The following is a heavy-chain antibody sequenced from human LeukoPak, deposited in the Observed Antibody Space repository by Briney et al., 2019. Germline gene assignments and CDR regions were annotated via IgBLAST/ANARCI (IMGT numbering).Heavy chain of an antibody. CDR3: ASYSSILGWFGP. D-gene: IGHD6-13*01. CDR1: GGSISSSSYY. Sequence: SETLSLTCTVSGGSISSSSYYWGWIRQPPGKGLEWIGSIYYSGSANYRPSLKSRVTMSVDTSKNQFSLYLTSVTAADTAVYYCASYSSILGWFGPWGQGTLVTVSS. V-gene: IGHV4-39*01. CDR2: IYYSGSA. J-gene: IGHJ5*02.